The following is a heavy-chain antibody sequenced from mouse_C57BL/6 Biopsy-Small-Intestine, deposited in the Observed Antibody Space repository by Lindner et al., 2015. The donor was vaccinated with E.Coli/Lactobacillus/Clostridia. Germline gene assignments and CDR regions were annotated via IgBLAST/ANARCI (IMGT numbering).Heavy chain of an antibody. D-gene: IGHD1-3*01. V-gene: IGHV1S61*01. CDR2: ISAYNGQT. CDR3: VRALSNSGRHRGAFDF. Sequence: SVKVSCKASGYTFTSYGISWVRQAPGQGLEWMGWISAYNGQTSYPQNFQGRVTVTTDTSTSTVYMELRNLRSDDTAVYYCVRALSNSGRHRGAFDFWGQGTMVTVS. J-gene: IGHJ3*01. CDR1: GYTFTSYG.